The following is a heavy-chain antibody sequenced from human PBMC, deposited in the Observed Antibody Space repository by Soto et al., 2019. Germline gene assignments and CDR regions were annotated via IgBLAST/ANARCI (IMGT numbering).Heavy chain of an antibody. V-gene: IGHV1-69*06. CDR1: GGTFSSYA. CDR3: ARSPGITPLVVPDAIRGDYYYGMDV. CDR2: IIPIFGTA. Sequence: QVQLVQSGAEVKKPGSSVKVSCKASGGTFSSYAISWVRQAPGQGLEWMGGIIPIFGTANYAQKFQGRVTITADKSTSTAYMELSSLRSEDTAVYYCARSPGITPLVVPDAIRGDYYYGMDVLGQGTTVTVSS. D-gene: IGHD2-2*02. J-gene: IGHJ6*02.